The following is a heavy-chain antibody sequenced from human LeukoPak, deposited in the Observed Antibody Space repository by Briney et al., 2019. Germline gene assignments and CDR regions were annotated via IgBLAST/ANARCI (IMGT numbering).Heavy chain of an antibody. CDR1: GFTVSTNS. D-gene: IGHD3-22*01. V-gene: IGHV4-59*02. CDR2: IYYSGST. Sequence: GSLRLSCTVSGFTVSTNSMSWVRQAPGKGLEWIGYIYYSGSTNYNPSLKSRVTISVDTSKNQFSLKLSSVTAADTAVYYCARGGNYYDSSGLNDAFDIWGQGTMVTVSS. J-gene: IGHJ3*02. CDR3: ARGGNYYDSSGLNDAFDI.